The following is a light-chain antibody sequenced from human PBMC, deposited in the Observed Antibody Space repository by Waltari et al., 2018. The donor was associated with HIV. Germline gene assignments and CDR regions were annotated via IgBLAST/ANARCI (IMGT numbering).Light chain of an antibody. CDR1: SRDVGGYNY. CDR2: DVS. V-gene: IGLV2-14*03. CDR3: NSYTTSSTLHVV. Sequence: QSALTQPASVSGSPGQSITISCTGTSRDVGGYNYVSWYQHHPGKAPKLMIYDVSNRPSGVSNRCSGSKSGNTASLTISGLQAEDEADYYCNSYTTSSTLHVVFGGGTKLTVL. J-gene: IGLJ2*01.